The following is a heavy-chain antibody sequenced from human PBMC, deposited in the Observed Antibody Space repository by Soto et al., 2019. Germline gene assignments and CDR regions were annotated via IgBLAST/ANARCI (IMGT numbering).Heavy chain of an antibody. CDR1: GDSVSSDITS. D-gene: IGHD3-10*01. CDR3: ARGNALDV. V-gene: IGHV6-1*01. J-gene: IGHJ3*01. Sequence: QGQLQQSGPGLVKPSQTLSLTCAISGDSVSSDITSWNWIRQSPSRGLEWLGRTYYRSKGFHDYAASVKSRITINPDTSKNQFSLELNSMPPEDTAVYYCARGNALDVWGQGTVVTVSS. CDR2: TYYRSKGFH.